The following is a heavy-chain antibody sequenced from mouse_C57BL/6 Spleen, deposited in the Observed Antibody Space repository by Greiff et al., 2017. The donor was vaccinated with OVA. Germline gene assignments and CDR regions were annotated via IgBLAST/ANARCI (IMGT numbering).Heavy chain of an antibody. Sequence: QVQLQQPGAELVRPGSSVKLSCKASGYTFTSYWMDWVKQRPGQGLEWIGNIYPSDSETHYNQKFKDKATLTVDKSSSTAYMQLSSLTSEDSAVYYCARSYSGGSYFDYWGQGTTLTVSS. CDR2: IYPSDSET. J-gene: IGHJ2*01. D-gene: IGHD1-1*01. V-gene: IGHV1-61*01. CDR3: ARSYSGGSYFDY. CDR1: GYTFTSYW.